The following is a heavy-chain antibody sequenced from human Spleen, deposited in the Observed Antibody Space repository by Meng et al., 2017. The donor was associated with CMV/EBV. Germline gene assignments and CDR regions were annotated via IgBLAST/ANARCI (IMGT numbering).Heavy chain of an antibody. CDR3: ARGRIAGGGTGWFDP. V-gene: IGHV4-30-4*01. CDR1: GGSISSGDYY. Sequence: GGSISSGDYYWTWICQPPGKGPEWIGYIYHTGNAYYNLSLKSRFIISVDTSKNQFSLKLSSVTAADTAVYYCARGRIAGGGTGWFDPWGQGTLVTVSS. J-gene: IGHJ5*02. D-gene: IGHD6-13*01. CDR2: IYHTGNA.